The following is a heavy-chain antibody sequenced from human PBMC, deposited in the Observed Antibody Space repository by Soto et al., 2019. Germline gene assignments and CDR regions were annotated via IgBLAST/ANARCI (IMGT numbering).Heavy chain of an antibody. Sequence: PGGSLRLSCAASKFTFSTYAMTWVSQARGKGLEWVSDISGSGDNTYYADSVKGRFTISRDNSKSTLYLQMNSLRAEDTAVYYCTKDMVHCTGTRCARYFEKWGRGTLVTVSS. CDR2: ISGSGDNT. J-gene: IGHJ4*02. V-gene: IGHV3-23*01. CDR1: KFTFSTYA. CDR3: TKDMVHCTGTRCARYFEK. D-gene: IGHD2-8*02.